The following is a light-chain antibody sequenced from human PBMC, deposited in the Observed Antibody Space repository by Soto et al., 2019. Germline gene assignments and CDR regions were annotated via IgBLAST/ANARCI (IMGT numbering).Light chain of an antibody. CDR2: DDN. V-gene: IGLV1-51*01. CDR1: SSNIGGNS. Sequence: QSVLTQPPSVSAAPGQKVTISCSGSSSNIGGNSVSWYQQLPGTAPKLLIYDDNKRPSGIPDRFSCSKSGTSATLGITGFQTGDEADYYCGSWDSSMSAYVFGTGPKATV. J-gene: IGLJ1*01. CDR3: GSWDSSMSAYV.